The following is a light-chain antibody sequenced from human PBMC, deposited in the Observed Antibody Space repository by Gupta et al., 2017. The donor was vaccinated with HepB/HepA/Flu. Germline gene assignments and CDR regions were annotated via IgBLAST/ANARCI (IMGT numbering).Light chain of an antibody. CDR2: SNN. CDR1: SSNIGSNT. CDR3: AAWDDSLNGRV. V-gene: IGLV1-44*01. Sequence: QSVLTQPPSASGTPGQRVTISCSGSSSNIGSNTVNWYQQLPGTAPKPLIYSNNQRPSGVPDRFSGSKSGTSASLAIXGXQSEDEXDYYCAAWDDSLNGRVFGGGTKLTVL. J-gene: IGLJ3*02.